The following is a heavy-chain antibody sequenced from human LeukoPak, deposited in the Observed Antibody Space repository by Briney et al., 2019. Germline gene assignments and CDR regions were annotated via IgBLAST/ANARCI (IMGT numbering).Heavy chain of an antibody. J-gene: IGHJ4*02. Sequence: ASVKVSCKASGYTFTSYGISWVRQAPGQGLEWMGWISAYNGNTNYAQKLQGRVTMTTDTSTSTAYMELRSLRSDDTAVYYCARGGEYYDILTGKNQFDYWGQGTLVAVSS. CDR1: GYTFTSYG. CDR2: ISAYNGNT. CDR3: ARGGEYYDILTGKNQFDY. V-gene: IGHV1-18*01. D-gene: IGHD3-9*01.